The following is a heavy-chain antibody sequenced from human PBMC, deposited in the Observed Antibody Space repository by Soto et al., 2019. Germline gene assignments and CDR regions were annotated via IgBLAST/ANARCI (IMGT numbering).Heavy chain of an antibody. J-gene: IGHJ4*02. V-gene: IGHV3-7*04. CDR1: GFTFSADW. Sequence: EGQLVETGGGLVQPGGSLRLSFAASGFTFSADWMTWVRQPPGKGLEWVANIKPDGSEEYYVDSVKGRFTVSRDNAKNSLFLQMNSLRAEDTAVYFCGGANYWGQGILVTVSS. CDR2: IKPDGSEE. CDR3: GGANY.